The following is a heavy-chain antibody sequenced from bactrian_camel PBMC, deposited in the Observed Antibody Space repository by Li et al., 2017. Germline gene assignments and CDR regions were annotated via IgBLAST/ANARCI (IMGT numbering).Heavy chain of an antibody. D-gene: IGHD3*01. CDR1: GDTYRTIMC. Sequence: HVQLVESGGGSVQAGGSLSLSCAASGDTYRTIMCMAWFRQAPGKEREGVAAIKSGGEATYYGKFVQGRFTIARDNAKNELYLRMDMLKPEDTAMYFCAAARGYGVNSCGSYNDWGQGTQVTVS. CDR2: IKSGGEAT. J-gene: IGHJ4*01. V-gene: IGHV3S54*01. CDR3: AAARGYGVNSCGSYND.